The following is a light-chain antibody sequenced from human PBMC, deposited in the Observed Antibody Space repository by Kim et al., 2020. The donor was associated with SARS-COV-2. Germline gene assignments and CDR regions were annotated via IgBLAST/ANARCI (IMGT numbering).Light chain of an antibody. CDR3: SAWDSSLSVWV. Sequence: QAGLTHPPSVSKGLRQTATLTCTGNSNNVGNQGAAWLQQHQGHPPKLLSYRNNNRPSGISERLSASRSGNTASLTITGLQPEDEADYYCSAWDSSLSVWVFGGGTKLTVL. CDR2: RNN. CDR1: SNNVGNQG. V-gene: IGLV10-54*01. J-gene: IGLJ3*02.